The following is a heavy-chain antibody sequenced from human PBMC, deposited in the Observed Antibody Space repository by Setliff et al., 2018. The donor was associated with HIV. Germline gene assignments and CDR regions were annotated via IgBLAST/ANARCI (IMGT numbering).Heavy chain of an antibody. V-gene: IGHV1-46*01. CDR2: IFVGDSTT. CDR1: GYAFTSYH. Sequence: ASVKVSCKTSGYAFTSYHIHWVRQAPGQGLEWMGKIFVGDSTTHYAQKVQGRVTLTSDTSTNTVYMELSSLRSEDTAVYYCAREGPKTYYFDYWGQGTQVTGSS. CDR3: AREGPKTYYFDY. J-gene: IGHJ4*02.